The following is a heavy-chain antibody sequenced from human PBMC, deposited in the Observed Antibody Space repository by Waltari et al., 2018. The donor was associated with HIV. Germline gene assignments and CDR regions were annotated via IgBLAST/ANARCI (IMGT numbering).Heavy chain of an antibody. CDR3: ATPSYDSSGYYSAGSEFDY. V-gene: IGHV1-2*02. CDR2: INRNSGGT. J-gene: IGHJ4*02. CDR1: GYTFTGYY. Sequence: QVQLVQSGAEVKKPGASVKVSCKASGYTFTGYYIHWVRQAPGQGLEWMGWINRNSGGTNYAHNFQGRVTMTRDTSISTAYMELSRLRSDDTAVYYCATPSYDSSGYYSAGSEFDYWGQGTLVTVSS. D-gene: IGHD3-22*01.